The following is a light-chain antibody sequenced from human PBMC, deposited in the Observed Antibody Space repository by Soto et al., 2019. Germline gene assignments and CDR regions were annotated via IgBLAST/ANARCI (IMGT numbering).Light chain of an antibody. Sequence: DIVMTQSPDSLAVSLGERATINCKSSQSVLYSSNNKNHLGWYQQKPGQPPKLLIYWASTRESGVPDRFSGSGLGKHFTLAISCLQAEDVAIYYCQPYYSTRTFGQGTKVQIK. J-gene: IGKJ1*01. V-gene: IGKV4-1*01. CDR3: QPYYSTRT. CDR1: QSVLYSSNNKNH. CDR2: WAS.